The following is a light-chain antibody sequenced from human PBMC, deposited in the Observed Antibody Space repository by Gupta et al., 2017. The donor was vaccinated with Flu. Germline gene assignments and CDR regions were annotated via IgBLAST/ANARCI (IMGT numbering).Light chain of an antibody. CDR1: TIDVGAYDY. V-gene: IGLV2-14*01. CDR2: EVS. Sequence: QSALTQPASVSGSPGQSITISCTGTTIDVGAYDYVSCYQHHPVKAPNLLIYEVSNRPSGVSNRFSGSKSGNSASLTISGLQTEDEADYYCSSYSRTTTPVFGGGTRLTVL. J-gene: IGLJ3*02. CDR3: SSYSRTTTPV.